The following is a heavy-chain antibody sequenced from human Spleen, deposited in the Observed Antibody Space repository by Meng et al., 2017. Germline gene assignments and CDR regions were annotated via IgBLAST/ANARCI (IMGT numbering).Heavy chain of an antibody. CDR2: INPRSGDT. Sequence: VQWVRSGGEGQKQGASVKGSWKPLVYPCPVYDRPWGQRDPGQGREWLGRINPRSGDTNHAQKFQTRVTMTGDTSISTAYMELNGLRSDDTAMYYCARNEYSSAAGKLFGDYWGQGTLVTVSS. D-gene: IGHD6-6*01. CDR3: ARNEYSSAAGKLFGDY. J-gene: IGHJ4*02. V-gene: IGHV1-2*06. CDR1: VYPCPVYD.